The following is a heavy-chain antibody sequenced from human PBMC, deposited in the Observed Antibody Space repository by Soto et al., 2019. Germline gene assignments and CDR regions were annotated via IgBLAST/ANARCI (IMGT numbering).Heavy chain of an antibody. CDR3: AKDPKIFGVVISWFDP. Sequence: GGSLRLSCAASGFTFSSYAMSWVRQAPGKGLEWVSAISGSGGSTYYADSVKGRFTISRDNSKNTLYLQMNSLRAEDTAVYYCAKDPKIFGVVISWFDPWGQGTLVTVS. J-gene: IGHJ5*02. CDR2: ISGSGGST. CDR1: GFTFSSYA. D-gene: IGHD3-3*01. V-gene: IGHV3-23*01.